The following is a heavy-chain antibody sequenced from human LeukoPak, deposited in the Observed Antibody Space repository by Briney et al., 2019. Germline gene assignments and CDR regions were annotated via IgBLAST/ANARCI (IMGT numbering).Heavy chain of an antibody. CDR1: GGSFSGYY. V-gene: IGHV4-59*01. Sequence: SETLSLTCAVYGGSFSGYYWSWIRQPPGKGLEWIGYIYYSGSTNYNPSLKSRVTISVDTSNNQFSLKLSSVTAADTAVYYCARVRTYYDSSGYYSGGIDYWGQGTLVTVSS. CDR2: IYYSGST. J-gene: IGHJ4*02. CDR3: ARVRTYYDSSGYYSGGIDY. D-gene: IGHD3-22*01.